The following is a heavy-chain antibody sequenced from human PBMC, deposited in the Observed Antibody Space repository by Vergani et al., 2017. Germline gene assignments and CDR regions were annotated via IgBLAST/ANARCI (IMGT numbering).Heavy chain of an antibody. Sequence: QVQLQQWGAGVVKPSGTLSLTCAVFGESFSSYYWSWIRQPPGKGLEWIGEINNDGHTNYNPSLESRVTVSRDTAKNQFSLNLMSVTAADTAVYYCAVRPRGNLVGGVIVTKRTFDYWSQGRLVTVSS. CDR3: AVRPRGNLVGGVIVTKRTFDY. CDR1: GESFSSYY. V-gene: IGHV4-34*02. D-gene: IGHD3-10*01. J-gene: IGHJ4*02. CDR2: INNDGHT.